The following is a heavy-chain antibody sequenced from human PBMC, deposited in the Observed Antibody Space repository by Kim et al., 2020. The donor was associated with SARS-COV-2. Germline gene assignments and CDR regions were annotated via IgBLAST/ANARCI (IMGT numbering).Heavy chain of an antibody. V-gene: IGHV3-49*03. D-gene: IGHD3-10*01. CDR1: GFTFGDYA. J-gene: IGHJ3*02. Sequence: GGSLRLSCTASGFTFGDYAMSWFRQDSGKGLEWVGFIRTKPYGWTTEYAASVKGRFTISRDDSKSMAYLQMNSLKTEDTAVYYCTRDITMVRGIIGAFDIWGQGTVVTVSS. CDR2: IRTKPYGWTT. CDR3: TRDITMVRGIIGAFDI.